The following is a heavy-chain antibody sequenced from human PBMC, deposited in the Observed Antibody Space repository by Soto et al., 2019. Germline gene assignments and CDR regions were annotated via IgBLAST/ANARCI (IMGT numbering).Heavy chain of an antibody. CDR3: ARRHPMVRGDDAFDI. J-gene: IGHJ3*02. CDR1: GGSISSYY. V-gene: IGHV4-59*08. D-gene: IGHD3-10*01. CDR2: IYYSGST. Sequence: QVQLQESGPGLVKPSETLSLTCTVSGGSISSYYWSWIRQPPGKGLEWIGYIYYSGSTNYNPSLKSRVTISVATSKTQFSLKLSSVTAADTAVYYCARRHPMVRGDDAFDIWGQGTMVTVSS.